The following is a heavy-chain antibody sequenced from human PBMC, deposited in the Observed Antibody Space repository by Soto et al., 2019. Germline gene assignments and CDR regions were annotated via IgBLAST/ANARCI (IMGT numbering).Heavy chain of an antibody. Sequence: QVQLVQSGGEMRKPGASVKVSCKASGYTFNNFGISWVRQAPGQGFEWVGWISGYNGDTNYAPKFRGRVIMTKDTSTTTAYMELTTLTSDDTAVYYCARDYDIWGEDWFDPWGQGTLVTVSS. CDR1: GYTFNNFG. D-gene: IGHD3-9*01. CDR3: ARDYDIWGEDWFDP. J-gene: IGHJ5*02. V-gene: IGHV1-18*01. CDR2: ISGYNGDT.